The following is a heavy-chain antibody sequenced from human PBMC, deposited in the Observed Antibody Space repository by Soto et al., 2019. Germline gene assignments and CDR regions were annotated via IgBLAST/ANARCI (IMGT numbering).Heavy chain of an antibody. CDR1: GDTFSSYT. D-gene: IGHD3-10*01. Sequence: QVQLVQSGAEVKKPGSSVKVSCKASGDTFSSYTISWVRQAPGQGFEWMGRIIPILDIANYAQKFQGRVTITADKSTSTAYMELSSLRSEDTAVYYCASVTMVRGVTTNWFDPWGQGTLVTVSS. V-gene: IGHV1-69*02. CDR2: IIPILDIA. CDR3: ASVTMVRGVTTNWFDP. J-gene: IGHJ5*02.